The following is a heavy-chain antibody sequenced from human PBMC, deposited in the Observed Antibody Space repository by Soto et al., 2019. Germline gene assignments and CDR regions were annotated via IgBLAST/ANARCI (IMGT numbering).Heavy chain of an antibody. J-gene: IGHJ5*02. CDR3: VASLAASGLNWLDP. D-gene: IGHD6-13*01. CDR2: IFANGHT. V-gene: IGHV4-4*07. CDR1: GGSISEKY. Sequence: SETLSLTCIVSGGSISEKYWNWVRQPPGKGLERIGLIFANGHTDYNPSLKSRVTMSVDASKNQFSLRLTSMTAADTAVYYCVASLAASGLNWLDPWGRGTLVTVS.